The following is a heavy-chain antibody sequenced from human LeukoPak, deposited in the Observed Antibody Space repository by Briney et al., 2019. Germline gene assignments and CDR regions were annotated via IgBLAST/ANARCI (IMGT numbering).Heavy chain of an antibody. CDR2: IYYSGST. D-gene: IGHD6-13*01. CDR1: GGSISSYY. V-gene: IGHV4-59*01. J-gene: IGHJ3*02. Sequence: SETLSLTCTVSGGSISSYYWSWIRQPPGKGLEWIGYIYYSGSTNYNPSLKSRVTISVDTSKNQFSLKLSSVTAADTAVYYCAREPAAAVAFDIWGQGTMVTVSS. CDR3: AREPAAAVAFDI.